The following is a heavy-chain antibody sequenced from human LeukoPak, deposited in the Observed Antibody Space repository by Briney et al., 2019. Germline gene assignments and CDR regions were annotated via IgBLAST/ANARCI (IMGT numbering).Heavy chain of an antibody. J-gene: IGHJ3*02. D-gene: IGHD5-18*01. CDR3: AKVRIQLWDDAFDI. CDR1: GFTFSSYG. Sequence: PGGSLRLSCAASGFTFSSYGMHWVRQAPGKGLEWVAFIRYDGSNKHYADSVKGRFTISRDNSKNTLYLQMNSLGAEDTAVYYCAKVRIQLWDDAFDIWGQGTMVTVSS. V-gene: IGHV3-30*02. CDR2: IRYDGSNK.